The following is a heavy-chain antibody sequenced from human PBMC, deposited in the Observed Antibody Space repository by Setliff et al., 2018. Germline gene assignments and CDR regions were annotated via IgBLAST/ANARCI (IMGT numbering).Heavy chain of an antibody. CDR3: ARGATVVIYYYMDV. V-gene: IGHV1-3*01. J-gene: IGHJ6*03. CDR1: GYTFTSYA. D-gene: IGHD4-17*01. CDR2: INAGNGNT. Sequence: ASVKVSCKASGYTFTSYAMHWVRQAPGQRLEWMGWINAGNGNTKYSQKFQGRVTITRDTSASTAYTELSSLRSEDTAVYYCARGATVVIYYYMDVWGKGTTVTVSS.